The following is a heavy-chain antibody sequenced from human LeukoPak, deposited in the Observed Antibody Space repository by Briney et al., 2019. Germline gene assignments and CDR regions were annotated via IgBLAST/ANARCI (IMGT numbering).Heavy chain of an antibody. Sequence: PSETLSLTCTVSGYSISSGYYWGWIRQPPGKGLEWIGSIYHSGSTYYNPSLKSRVTISIDTSKNQFSLKLSSVTAADTAVYYCAREIWFGEYNDYWGQGTLVTVSS. J-gene: IGHJ4*02. V-gene: IGHV4-38-2*02. CDR2: IYHSGST. CDR3: AREIWFGEYNDY. D-gene: IGHD3-10*01. CDR1: GYSISSGYY.